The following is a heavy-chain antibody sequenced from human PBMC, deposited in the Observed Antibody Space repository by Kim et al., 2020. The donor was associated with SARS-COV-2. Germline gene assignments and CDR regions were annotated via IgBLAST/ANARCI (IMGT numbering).Heavy chain of an antibody. D-gene: IGHD4-17*01. V-gene: IGHV4-39*01. CDR1: GDSISSSTYY. CDR2: VYYSGTT. Sequence: SETLSLTCNVSGDSISSSTYYWAWVRQPPGKGLEYIGSVYYSGTTYYNPSLKSRVTISVDWSKNQFFLKLNSVTAADTAVYYCARRDYSNWFDTWGQGTLVIASS. CDR3: ARRDYSNWFDT. J-gene: IGHJ5*02.